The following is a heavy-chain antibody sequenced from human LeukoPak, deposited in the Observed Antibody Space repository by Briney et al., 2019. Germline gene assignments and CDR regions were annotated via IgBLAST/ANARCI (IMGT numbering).Heavy chain of an antibody. CDR2: IHSSGST. D-gene: IGHD3-16*01. CDR3: ARFTYTTRPSDV. CDR1: GGSISGYY. Sequence: SETLSLTCSVSGGSISGYYWSWIRQPPGQTLEWIGYIHSSGSTNYNPSHQSRVTMSVDTSMNQFSLRLSSLTAADTAVYYCARFTYTTRPSDVWGKGTTVTVSS. V-gene: IGHV4-4*09. J-gene: IGHJ6*04.